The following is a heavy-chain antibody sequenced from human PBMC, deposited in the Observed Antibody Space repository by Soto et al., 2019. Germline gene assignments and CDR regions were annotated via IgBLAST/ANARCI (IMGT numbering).Heavy chain of an antibody. D-gene: IGHD2-2*01. V-gene: IGHV4-59*06. CDR3: ATLLGSHQHYYFGIDV. CDR2: IYYSGGT. Sequence: SETLSLTCSVSGGYYWSWIRHLPGKGLEWIGYIYYSGGTQFNPSLKSRVSMSVDTSKNQFSLRLSSVTAADTAVYYCATLLGSHQHYYFGIDVWGQGTTVTVSS. CDR1: GGYY. J-gene: IGHJ6*02.